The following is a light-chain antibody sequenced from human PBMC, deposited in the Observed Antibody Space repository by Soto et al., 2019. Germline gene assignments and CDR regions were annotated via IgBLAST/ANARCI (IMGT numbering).Light chain of an antibody. CDR1: SSNIGAGYD. Sequence: QSVLTQPPSVSGAPGQRVTISCTGSSSNIGAGYDVHWYQQLPGTAPKLLIYGNSNRPSGVPDRFSGSKSGTSASLAITGLQAEDEADYSCQSYDSRLSGNYVFGTGTKLTVL. CDR3: QSYDSRLSGNYV. J-gene: IGLJ1*01. V-gene: IGLV1-40*01. CDR2: GNS.